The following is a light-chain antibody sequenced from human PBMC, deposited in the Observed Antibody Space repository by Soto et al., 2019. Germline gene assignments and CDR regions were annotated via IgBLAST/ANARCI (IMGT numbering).Light chain of an antibody. V-gene: IGKV1-5*01. CDR1: QSISSW. CDR2: DAS. J-gene: IGKJ1*01. Sequence: DIQMTQSPSTLSASVGDRVTITCRASQSISSWLAWYQQKPGKAPKLLIYDASSLESGVPSRFSGSGSGTEFTLTISSLQPDDFATYYCQQYMSYPWTFGQGTKVDIK. CDR3: QQYMSYPWT.